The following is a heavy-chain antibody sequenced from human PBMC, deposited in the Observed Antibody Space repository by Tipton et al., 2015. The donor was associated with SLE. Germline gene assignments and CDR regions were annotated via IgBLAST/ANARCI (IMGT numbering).Heavy chain of an antibody. CDR3: ARSYGSGSWEYYFDF. J-gene: IGHJ4*02. V-gene: IGHV4-61*09. D-gene: IGHD3-10*01. CDR1: GGSISSGSYY. Sequence: LRLSCTVSGGSISSGSYYWSWIRQPAGKGLEWIGYIYTSGSTYYNPSLKSRVTISVDRSKNQFSLKLSSVTAADTAVYYCARSYGSGSWEYYFDFWGQGTLVTVSS. CDR2: IYTSGST.